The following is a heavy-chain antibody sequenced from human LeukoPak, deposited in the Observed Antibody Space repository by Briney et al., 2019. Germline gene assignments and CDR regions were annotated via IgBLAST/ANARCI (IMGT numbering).Heavy chain of an antibody. J-gene: IGHJ5*02. CDR2: IYYSGST. D-gene: IGHD3-22*01. Sequence: SETLSLTCTVSGGSISSSSYYWGWIRQPPGKGLEWIGSIYYSGSTYYNPSLKSRVTISVDTSKNQFSLKLSSVTAADTAVYYCAGHHYYDSSGYPNWFDPWGQGTLVTVSS. CDR3: AGHHYYDSSGYPNWFDP. V-gene: IGHV4-39*01. CDR1: GGSISSSSYY.